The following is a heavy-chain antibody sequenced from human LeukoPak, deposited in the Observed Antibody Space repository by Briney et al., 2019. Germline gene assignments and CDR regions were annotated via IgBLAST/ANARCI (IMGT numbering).Heavy chain of an antibody. CDR2: IKSKTDGGTT. J-gene: IGHJ4*02. CDR1: GFTFSNAW. Sequence: PGGSLRLSCAASGFTFSNAWMSWVRQAPGKGLEWVGRIKSKTDGGTTDCAAPVKGRFTISRDDSKNTLYLQMNSLKTEDTAVYYCTTAPKDTAMVMDYFDYWGQGTLVTVSS. V-gene: IGHV3-15*01. D-gene: IGHD5-18*01. CDR3: TTAPKDTAMVMDYFDY.